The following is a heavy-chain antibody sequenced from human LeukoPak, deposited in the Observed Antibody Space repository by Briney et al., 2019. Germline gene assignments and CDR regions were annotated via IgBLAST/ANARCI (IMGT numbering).Heavy chain of an antibody. V-gene: IGHV1-24*01. J-gene: IGHJ3*02. CDR2: FDPEDVET. D-gene: IGHD3-22*01. CDR1: GYTLTELS. Sequence: ASVKVSCKVSGYTLTELSMHWVRQAPGKGLEWMGGFDPEDVETIYAQKSQGRVTMTEDTSTDTAYMELSSLRSEDAAVYYCATAPGGYYYDSSGHIPKKGCAFDIWGQGAMVTVSS. CDR3: ATAPGGYYYDSSGHIPKKGCAFDI.